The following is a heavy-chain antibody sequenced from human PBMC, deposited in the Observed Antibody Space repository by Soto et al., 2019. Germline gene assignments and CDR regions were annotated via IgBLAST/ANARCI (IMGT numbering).Heavy chain of an antibody. CDR3: ATDPPLPGSGYSYYFNY. V-gene: IGHV3-15*01. CDR1: RFIFSSAW. Sequence: QLVESGGSLVKPGGSLRLSCTASRFIFSSAWMSWVRQAPGTGLEWVGRIKSKTDGETTDYVAPVKGRFTISRDDSKDTLYLQMNSLTTEDTGVYYCATDPPLPGSGYSYYFNYWGQGTQVTVSS. CDR2: IKSKTDGETT. D-gene: IGHD3-3*01. J-gene: IGHJ4*02.